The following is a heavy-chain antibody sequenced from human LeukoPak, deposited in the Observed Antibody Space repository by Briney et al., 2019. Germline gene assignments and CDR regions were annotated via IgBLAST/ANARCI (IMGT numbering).Heavy chain of an antibody. CDR1: GYTFTGYY. J-gene: IGHJ4*02. CDR3: ARGPYLSAPGTFDY. CDR2: INPNSGGT. V-gene: IGHV1-2*02. Sequence: GASVKVSCKASGYTFTGYYMHWVRQAPGQGLEWMGWINPNSGGTNYAQKFQGRVTMTRDTSISTAYMELGRLRSDDTAVYFCARGPYLSAPGTFDYWGQGTLVTVFS. D-gene: IGHD6-13*01.